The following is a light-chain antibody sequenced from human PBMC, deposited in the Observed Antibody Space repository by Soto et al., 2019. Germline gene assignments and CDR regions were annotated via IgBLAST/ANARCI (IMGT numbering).Light chain of an antibody. Sequence: QSVLTQPPSASGTPGQRVTISCSGSSSNIGINTVNWYQQFPGTAPKVLIYLNDQRPSGVPDRFSGSQSGTSASLAISGLQSEDEADYYCSVWDDSLNGVVFGGGTKLTVL. V-gene: IGLV1-44*01. CDR3: SVWDDSLNGVV. CDR2: LND. J-gene: IGLJ3*02. CDR1: SSNIGINT.